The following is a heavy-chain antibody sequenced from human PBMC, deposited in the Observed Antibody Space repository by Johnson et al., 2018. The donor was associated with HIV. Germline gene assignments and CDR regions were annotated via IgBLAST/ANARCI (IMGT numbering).Heavy chain of an antibody. CDR2: ISWNSGSI. J-gene: IGHJ3*02. D-gene: IGHD3-16*01. CDR1: GFTFDDYA. V-gene: IGHV3-9*01. CDR3: ARGYGSHGGCYASVDGFDM. Sequence: VQLVESGGGLVQPGRSLRLSCAASGFTFDDYAMHWVRQAPGKGLEWVSGISWNSGSIGYADSVKGRFTISRDNAKNTVFLQMNRLRPEDTAVDYCARGYGSHGGCYASVDGFDMWGQGTMVTVSS.